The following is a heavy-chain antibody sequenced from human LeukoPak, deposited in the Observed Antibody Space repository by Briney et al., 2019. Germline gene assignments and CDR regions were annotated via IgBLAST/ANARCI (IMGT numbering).Heavy chain of an antibody. J-gene: IGHJ4*02. D-gene: IGHD3-10*01. CDR1: GFSLSTSGMC. Sequence: SGPALVKPTQTLTLTCTFSGFSLSTSGMCVSWIRQPPGKALEWLALIDWDDDKYYSTPLKTRLTISKDTSKNQVVLTMTNMDPVDTATYYCARIPRYYYGSGSYFDYWGQGTLVTVSS. V-gene: IGHV2-70*01. CDR3: ARIPRYYYGSGSYFDY. CDR2: IDWDDDK.